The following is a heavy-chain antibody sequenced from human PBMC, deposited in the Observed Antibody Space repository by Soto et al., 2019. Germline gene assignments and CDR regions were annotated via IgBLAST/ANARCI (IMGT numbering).Heavy chain of an antibody. J-gene: IGHJ6*02. CDR1: GFTFRTYA. V-gene: IGHV3-23*01. D-gene: IGHD3-10*01. CDR3: AKDRAGGSGSYGLDD. Sequence: GGSLRLSCAASGFTFRTYAMSWVRQPPGQGLEWVSSTIGSVGYTYYTDSVKGPLTISRDNSTNTLSLQMNSLRVEETAIYYCAKDRAGGSGSYGLDDWGQGTTVTVSS. CDR2: TIGSVGYT.